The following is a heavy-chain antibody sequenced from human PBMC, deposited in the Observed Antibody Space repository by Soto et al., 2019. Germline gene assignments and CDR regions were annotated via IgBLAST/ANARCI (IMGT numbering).Heavy chain of an antibody. D-gene: IGHD1-26*01. CDR2: IDRSGST. J-gene: IGHJ6*02. V-gene: IGHV4-30-2*01. CDR1: GDSISSGGYS. Sequence: QLQLQESGSRLVKPSQTLSLTCTVSGDSISSGGYSWSWIRQPPGKGLEWVGYIDRSGSTYYNPSLQSRVTISVDRSSHQFALSLTSVTAADTDFYYCARDGAWRGFDVWCQGTTVTVSS. CDR3: ARDGAWRGFDV.